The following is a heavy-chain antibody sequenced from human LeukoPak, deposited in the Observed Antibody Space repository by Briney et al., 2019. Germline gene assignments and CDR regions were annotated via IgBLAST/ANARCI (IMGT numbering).Heavy chain of an antibody. V-gene: IGHV4-61*01. CDR1: GFSVTTDSYC. J-gene: IGHJ4*02. D-gene: IGHD3-10*01. CDR2: DYCGGNT. CDR3: ARDHFGSLDS. Sequence: SESLSLTCTVSGFSVTTDSYCWGWIRQPPGKGLEWIGYDYCGGNTNYDPSLKRRVTISVDTSKNQFSLTLTSVTAADTAVYFCARDHFGSLDSWGQGILVTVSS.